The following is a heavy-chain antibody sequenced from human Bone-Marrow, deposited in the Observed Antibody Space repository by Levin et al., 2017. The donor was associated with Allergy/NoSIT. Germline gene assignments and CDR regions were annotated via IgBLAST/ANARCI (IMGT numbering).Heavy chain of an antibody. CDR1: GASISSSNYY. CDR3: VSMIGGVYWDFDL. V-gene: IGHV4-39*01. D-gene: IGHD3-22*01. J-gene: IGHJ2*01. CDR2: IYYSGIT. Sequence: SETLSLTCTVSGASISSSNYYWAWIRQPPGKGLECIGTIYYSGITYYNPSLKSRVTISVDTSKNQFSLKLSFVTAAETAVYYCVSMIGGVYWDFDLWGRGTPATVSS.